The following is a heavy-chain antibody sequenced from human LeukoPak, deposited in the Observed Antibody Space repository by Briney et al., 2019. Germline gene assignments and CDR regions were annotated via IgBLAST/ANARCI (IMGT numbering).Heavy chain of an antibody. CDR1: GYTFTGDY. Sequence: ASVKVSCKASGYTFTGDYMHWVRQAPGQGLGWMGWINPNSGGTNYAQKFQGRVTMTRDTSISTAYMELSRLRSDDTAVYYCARLSDSSGYYYNYWGQGTLVTVSS. J-gene: IGHJ4*02. V-gene: IGHV1-2*02. CDR3: ARLSDSSGYYYNY. CDR2: INPNSGGT. D-gene: IGHD3-22*01.